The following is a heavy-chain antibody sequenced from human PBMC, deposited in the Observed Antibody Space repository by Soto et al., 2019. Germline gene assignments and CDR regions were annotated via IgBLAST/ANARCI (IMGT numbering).Heavy chain of an antibody. CDR3: ARGVAGSGFDL. D-gene: IGHD6-19*01. V-gene: IGHV6-1*01. Sequence: PSQTLSLTCAISGDSVSSNTAAWNWIRSSPSRGLEWLGRTYYRSNWRHDYAVSVRSRITVNPDTFKNHFSLQLNSVTPDDTAVYYCARGVAGSGFDLWGQGTLVTVS. J-gene: IGHJ4*02. CDR2: TYYRSNWRH. CDR1: GDSVSSNTAA.